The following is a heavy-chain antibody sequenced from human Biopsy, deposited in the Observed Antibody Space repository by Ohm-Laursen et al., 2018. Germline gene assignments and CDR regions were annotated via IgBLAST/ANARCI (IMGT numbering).Heavy chain of an antibody. J-gene: IGHJ4*02. Sequence: SQTLSLTCAISGDSVSSNRAAWNWIRQSPSGGLEWLGRTFYRAKWYTDFAVSVKSRITLTPDPSTNQFSLQLNSVTPDGTAVYYCARSGSDSLNYYFDFWGQGTLVTVSS. CDR1: GDSVSSNRAA. CDR2: TFYRAKWYT. CDR3: ARSGSDSLNYYFDF. D-gene: IGHD2-21*02. V-gene: IGHV6-1*01.